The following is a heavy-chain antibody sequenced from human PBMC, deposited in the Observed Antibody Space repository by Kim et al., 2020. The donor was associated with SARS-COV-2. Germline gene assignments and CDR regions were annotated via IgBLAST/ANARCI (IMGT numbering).Heavy chain of an antibody. J-gene: IGHJ6*02. CDR3: VKHSGSSIYSGLGV. CDR1: GFSFSSYA. CDR2: LSTNGDNT. D-gene: IGHD2-15*01. V-gene: IGHV3-23*01. Sequence: GGSLRLSCAASGFSFSSYAMSWVRQAPGKGLEWVSSLSTNGDNTYYADSVKGRFTISRDNSRNTLNLQMNSLRAEDTAVYYCVKHSGSSIYSGLGVWGQG.